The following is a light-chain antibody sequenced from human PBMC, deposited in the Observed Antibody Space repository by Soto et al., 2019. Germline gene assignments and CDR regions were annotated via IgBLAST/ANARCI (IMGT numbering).Light chain of an antibody. J-gene: IGLJ2*01. V-gene: IGLV2-14*01. CDR3: SSYTSSSSL. Sequence: QSALTQPASVSGSPGQSITISCTGTSSDVGGYNYVSWYQQHPGKAPKLMIYDVSNRLSGVSNRSSGSKSGNTASLAISGLQAEDAADYYCSSYTSSSSLFGGGTQLTVL. CDR2: DVS. CDR1: SSDVGGYNY.